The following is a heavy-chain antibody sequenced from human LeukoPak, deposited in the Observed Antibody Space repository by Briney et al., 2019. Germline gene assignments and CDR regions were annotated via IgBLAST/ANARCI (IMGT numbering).Heavy chain of an antibody. J-gene: IGHJ4*02. CDR3: ATDKGARDF. CDR1: GFTFDNAW. D-gene: IGHD4/OR15-4a*01. Sequence: GGSLRLSCAASGFTFDNAWMSWVRQAPGKGLEWVGRIKTKTDGGTADYAATVKGRFSISRDDSKTTLYLQMNSLKTEDTAVYYCATDKGARDFWGQGTLVTVSS. V-gene: IGHV3-15*01. CDR2: IKTKTDGGTA.